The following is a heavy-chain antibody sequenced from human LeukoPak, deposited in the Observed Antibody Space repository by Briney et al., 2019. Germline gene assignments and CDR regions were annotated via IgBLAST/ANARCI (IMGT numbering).Heavy chain of an antibody. J-gene: IGHJ4*02. V-gene: IGHV3-30*18. CDR2: ISHDGTVQ. Sequence: GGSLRLSCAASGFTFSSYGMQWVRQAPGKGLEWVAVISHDGTVQHYADSVKGRFTISRDNSDNTLYLQMNSLRDEDTAMYYCAKAGTRVASSYFDYWGQGTLITVSS. D-gene: IGHD2-21*01. CDR3: AKAGTRVASSYFDY. CDR1: GFTFSSYG.